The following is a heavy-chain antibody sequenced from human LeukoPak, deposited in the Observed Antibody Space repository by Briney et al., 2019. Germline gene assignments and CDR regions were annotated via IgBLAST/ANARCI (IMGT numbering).Heavy chain of an antibody. D-gene: IGHD3-22*01. CDR2: IYTSGST. Sequence: SETLSLTCTVSGGSISSYYWSWIRQPTGKGLEWIGRIYTSGSTNYNPSLKSRVTMSVDTSKNQFSLKLSSVTAADTAVYYCARDYYDSSGYFVLSYWFDPWGQGTLVTVSS. CDR1: GGSISSYY. V-gene: IGHV4-4*07. J-gene: IGHJ5*02. CDR3: ARDYYDSSGYFVLSYWFDP.